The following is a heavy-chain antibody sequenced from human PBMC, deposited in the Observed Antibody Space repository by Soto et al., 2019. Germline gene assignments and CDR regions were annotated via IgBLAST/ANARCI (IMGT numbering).Heavy chain of an antibody. CDR3: ARGNVEMATIVFNFEY. D-gene: IGHD5-12*01. Sequence: SETLSLTCALYGLYFSGYYWSWILPPPGKGLEWIGGIHHRGSTNYNPSLKSRVTISVDTSKNQFSLKLRSVTAADTAVYYCARGNVEMATIVFNFEYWGQGTVVTVS. V-gene: IGHV4-34*01. CDR1: GLYFSGYY. CDR2: IHHRGST. J-gene: IGHJ4*02.